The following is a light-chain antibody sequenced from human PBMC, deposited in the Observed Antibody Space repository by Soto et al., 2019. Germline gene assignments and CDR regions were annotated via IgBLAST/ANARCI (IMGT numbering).Light chain of an antibody. CDR2: DTS. J-gene: IGKJ1*01. CDR1: QSVSTY. Sequence: EIVMTQSPGTLSLSPGERATLSCRASQSVSTYLGWYQQKPGQAPRLLIYDTSSRATGIPDRFSGSGSGTDFTLTISRLEPEDVAVYYCQQYGNSPTFGQGTKVDIK. CDR3: QQYGNSPT. V-gene: IGKV3-20*01.